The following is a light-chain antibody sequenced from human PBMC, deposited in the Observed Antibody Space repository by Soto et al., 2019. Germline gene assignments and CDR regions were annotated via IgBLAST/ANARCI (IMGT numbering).Light chain of an antibody. CDR2: AAS. CDR1: QGISNY. J-gene: IGKJ4*01. Sequence: DIQMTQSPSSLSASVGDRVTIICRASQGISNYLAWYQQKPGKVPKLLIHAASTLQSGVPSRFSGSGSGTEFKLTISSLQPEDVETYYCQKYNIAPLTFGGGTKVEIK. CDR3: QKYNIAPLT. V-gene: IGKV1-27*01.